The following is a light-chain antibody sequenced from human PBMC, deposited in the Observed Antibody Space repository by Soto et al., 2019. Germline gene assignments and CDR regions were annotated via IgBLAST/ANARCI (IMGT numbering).Light chain of an antibody. J-gene: IGKJ1*01. CDR1: QSVSSSY. V-gene: IGKV3D-15*01. CDR2: GAS. Sequence: EIVLTQSPCTLSLSPGERATLSCRASQSVSSSYLAWYQQKPGQAPRLLIYGASSRATGIPARFSGSGSGTEFTLTISSLQSEDFAVYYCQQYNNWPRTFGQGTKVDIK. CDR3: QQYNNWPRT.